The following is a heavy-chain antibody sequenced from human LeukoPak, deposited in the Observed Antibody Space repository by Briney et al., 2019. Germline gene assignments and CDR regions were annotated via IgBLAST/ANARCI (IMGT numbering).Heavy chain of an antibody. Sequence: HPGGSLRLSCAASGFTFSSYAMSWVRQAPGKGLEWVSAISGSGGSTYYADSVKGRFTISRDNSKNTLYLQMNSLRAEDTAVYYCAKVGLAGATYYYYYGMDVWGQGTTVIVSS. CDR1: GFTFSSYA. D-gene: IGHD1-26*01. CDR2: ISGSGGST. V-gene: IGHV3-23*01. CDR3: AKVGLAGATYYYYYGMDV. J-gene: IGHJ6*02.